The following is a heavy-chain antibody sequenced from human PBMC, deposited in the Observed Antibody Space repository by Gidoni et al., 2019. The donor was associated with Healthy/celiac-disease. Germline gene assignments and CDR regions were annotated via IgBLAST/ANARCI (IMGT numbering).Heavy chain of an antibody. CDR1: GYTFTGYY. J-gene: IGHJ1*01. D-gene: IGHD2-2*01. CDR3: ASLYCSSTSCRDEYFQH. Sequence: SKASGYTFTGYYMHWVRQAPGQGLEWMGWINPNSGGTNYAQKFQGRVTMTRDTSISTAYMGLSRLRSDDTAVYYCASLYCSSTSCRDEYFQHWGQGTLVTVSS. V-gene: IGHV1-2*02. CDR2: INPNSGGT.